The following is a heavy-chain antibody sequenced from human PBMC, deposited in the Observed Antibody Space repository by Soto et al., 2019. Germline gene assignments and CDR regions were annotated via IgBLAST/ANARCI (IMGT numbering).Heavy chain of an antibody. V-gene: IGHV5-51*01. CDR2: IYPGDSDT. D-gene: IGHD3-22*01. CDR3: ARGLPHYYDSSGYFDY. CDR1: GYSFTSYW. J-gene: IGHJ4*02. Sequence: GESLKISCKGSGYSFTSYWIGWVRQMPGKGLEWMGIIYPGDSDTRYSPSFQGQVTISADKSISTAYLQWSSLKASDTAMYYCARGLPHYYDSSGYFDYWGQGTLVTVSS.